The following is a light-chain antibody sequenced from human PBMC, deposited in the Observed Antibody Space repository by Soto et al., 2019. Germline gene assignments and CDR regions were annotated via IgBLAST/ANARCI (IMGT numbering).Light chain of an antibody. Sequence: QSVLTQPASVSGSPGQSITISCTGTNSDVGSYNLVSWYQQHPGKAPKLVIHKGSERPSGVSNRFSGSKSGNTASLTISGLQAEDEADYYCCSYAGSITFYVFGTGTKLTVL. V-gene: IGLV2-23*01. CDR3: CSYAGSITFYV. CDR2: KGS. J-gene: IGLJ1*01. CDR1: NSDVGSYNL.